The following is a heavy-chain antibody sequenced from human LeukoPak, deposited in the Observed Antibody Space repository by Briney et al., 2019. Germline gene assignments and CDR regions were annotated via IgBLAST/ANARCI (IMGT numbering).Heavy chain of an antibody. V-gene: IGHV3-23*01. J-gene: IGHJ4*02. D-gene: IGHD5-12*01. CDR2: ISVSGANT. CDR1: GFTFSSYA. CDR3: AKGMVATRD. Sequence: GGSLRLSCVASGFTFSSYAMTWVRQAPGKGLEWVSAISVSGANTYYADSVKGRFTISRDNSKNTLYLQMSSLRAGDTAVYYCAKGMVATRDWGQGTLVTVSS.